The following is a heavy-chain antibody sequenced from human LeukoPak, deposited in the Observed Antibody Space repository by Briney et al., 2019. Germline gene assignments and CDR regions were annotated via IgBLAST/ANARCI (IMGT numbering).Heavy chain of an antibody. V-gene: IGHV3-30*02. D-gene: IGHD5-18*01. Sequence: GGSLRLSCAASGFTFSTYGMHWVRQAPGKGLEWVAFVRYDGSKKYYTNSVKGRFTISRDNSKNTLYPQMNSLRAEDTAVYYCAKDQKRGYSYGYLFYYYYMDVWGKGTTVTISS. CDR1: GFTFSTYG. J-gene: IGHJ6*03. CDR3: AKDQKRGYSYGYLFYYYYMDV. CDR2: VRYDGSKK.